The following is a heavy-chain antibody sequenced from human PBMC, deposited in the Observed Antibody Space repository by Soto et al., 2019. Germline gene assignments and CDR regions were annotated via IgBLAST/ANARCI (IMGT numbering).Heavy chain of an antibody. Sequence: PGGSLRLSCAASGFTFSSYSMNWVRQAPGKGLEWVSYISSSSSYTNYADSVKGRFTISRDNAKNSLYLQMNSLRAEDTAVYYCARDSYSGYDWAPVPYYYYGMDVWGQGTTVTVSS. D-gene: IGHD5-12*01. J-gene: IGHJ6*02. V-gene: IGHV3-21*05. CDR3: ARDSYSGYDWAPVPYYYYGMDV. CDR2: ISSSSSYT. CDR1: GFTFSSYS.